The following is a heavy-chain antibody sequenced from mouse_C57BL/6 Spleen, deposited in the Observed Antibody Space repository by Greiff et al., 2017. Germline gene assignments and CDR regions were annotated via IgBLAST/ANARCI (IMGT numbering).Heavy chain of an antibody. CDR3: TRGDDYAQAWFAY. CDR2: IDPETGGT. Sequence: VQLQESGAELVRPGASVTLFCKASGYSFTDYEMHWVKQTPVHGLEWIGAIDPETGGTAYNQKFKGKAILTADKSSSTAYMELRSLTSEDSAVYYGTRGDDYAQAWFAYWGQGGLV. D-gene: IGHD2-4*01. V-gene: IGHV1-15*01. J-gene: IGHJ3*01. CDR1: GYSFTDYE.